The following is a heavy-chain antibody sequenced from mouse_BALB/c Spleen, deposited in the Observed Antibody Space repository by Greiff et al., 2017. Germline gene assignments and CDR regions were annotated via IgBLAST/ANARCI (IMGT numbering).Heavy chain of an antibody. CDR3: VSLGYYDAMDY. CDR1: GFTFNTYA. D-gene: IGHD2-2*01. Sequence: EVQLVESGGGLVQPKGSLKLSCAASGFTFNTYAMNWVRQAPGKGLEWVARIRSKSNNYATYYADSVKDRFTISRDDSQSMLYLQMNNLKTEDTAMYYCVSLGYYDAMDYWGQGTSVTVSS. J-gene: IGHJ4*01. CDR2: IRSKSNNYAT. V-gene: IGHV10-1*02.